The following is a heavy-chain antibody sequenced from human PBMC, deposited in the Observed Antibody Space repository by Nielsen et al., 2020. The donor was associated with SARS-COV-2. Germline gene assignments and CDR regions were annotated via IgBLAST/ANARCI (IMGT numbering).Heavy chain of an antibody. J-gene: IGHJ5*02. CDR1: GYTFTGYY. CDR2: INPNSGGT. D-gene: IGHD2-8*01. CDR3: ARALVWGVDCTNGVCSINWFDP. V-gene: IGHV1-2*06. Sequence: ASVKVSCKASGYTFTGYYMHWVRQAPGQGLEWMGRINPNSGGTNYAQKFQGRVTMTRDTSISTAYMELSRLRSDDTAVYYCARALVWGVDCTNGVCSINWFDPWGQGTLVTVSS.